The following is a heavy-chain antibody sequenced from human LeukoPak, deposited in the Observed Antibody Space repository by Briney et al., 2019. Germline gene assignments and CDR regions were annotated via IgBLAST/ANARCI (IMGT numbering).Heavy chain of an antibody. J-gene: IGHJ4*02. V-gene: IGHV4-59*01. CDR3: ARVRYSYGIDY. CDR1: GGSISSYY. Sequence: SETLSLTCTVSGGSISSYYWSWIRQPPGKGLEWIGYIYYSGSTNYNPSLKSRVTISVDTPKNQFSLKLSSVTAADTAVYYCARVRYSYGIDYWGQGTLVTVSS. CDR2: IYYSGST. D-gene: IGHD5-18*01.